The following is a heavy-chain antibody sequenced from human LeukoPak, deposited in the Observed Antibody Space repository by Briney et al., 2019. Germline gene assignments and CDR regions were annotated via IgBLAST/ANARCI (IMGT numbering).Heavy chain of an antibody. V-gene: IGHV4-4*02. CDR2: VYHSGST. CDR3: ARERPREYYYDSSGYYWDY. Sequence: SGTLSLTCAVSGVSISNSHWWTWVRQPPGKGLEWIAEVYHSGSTNYNPSLRTRVTISVDRSKNQFSLKLSSVTAADTAVYYCARERPREYYYDSSGYYWDYWGQGTLVTVSS. J-gene: IGHJ4*02. D-gene: IGHD3-22*01. CDR1: GVSISNSHW.